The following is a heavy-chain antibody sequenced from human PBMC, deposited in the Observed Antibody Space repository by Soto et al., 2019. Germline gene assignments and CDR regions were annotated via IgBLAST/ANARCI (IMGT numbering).Heavy chain of an antibody. V-gene: IGHV3-23*01. CDR3: AKDYHHYCSGGSCYSFDY. CDR1: GFTFSSYA. J-gene: IGHJ4*02. Sequence: GGSLGLSCAASGFTFSSYAMSWVRQAPGKGLEWVSAISGSGGSTYYADSVKGRFTISRDNSKNTLYLQMNSLRAEDTAVYYCAKDYHHYCSGGSCYSFDYWGQGTLVTVSS. D-gene: IGHD2-15*01. CDR2: ISGSGGST.